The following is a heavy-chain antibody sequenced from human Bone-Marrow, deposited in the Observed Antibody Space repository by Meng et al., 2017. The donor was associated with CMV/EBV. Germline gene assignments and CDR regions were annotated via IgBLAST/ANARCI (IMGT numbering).Heavy chain of an antibody. CDR1: SYG. CDR3: AKGGDCSGGSCYYGTHNWFDP. J-gene: IGHJ5*02. D-gene: IGHD2-15*01. CDR2: ISYDRSNK. Sequence: SYGMHWVRQAPGKGLEWVAVISYDRSNKYYADSVKGRFTISRDNSKNTLYLQMNSLRAEDTAVYYCAKGGDCSGGSCYYGTHNWFDPWGQGTLVTVSS. V-gene: IGHV3-30*18.